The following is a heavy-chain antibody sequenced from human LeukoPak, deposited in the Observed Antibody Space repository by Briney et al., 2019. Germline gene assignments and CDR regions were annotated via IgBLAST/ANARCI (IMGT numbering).Heavy chain of an antibody. Sequence: PGGSLRLSCAASGFTFSSYSMNWARQAPGKGLEWVSSISSSSSYIYYADSVKGRFTISRDNAKNSLYLQMNSLRAEDTAVYYCAREADYGRTFAFDPWGQGTLVTVSS. CDR3: AREADYGRTFAFDP. CDR1: GFTFSSYS. D-gene: IGHD4-17*01. V-gene: IGHV3-21*01. J-gene: IGHJ5*02. CDR2: ISSSSSYI.